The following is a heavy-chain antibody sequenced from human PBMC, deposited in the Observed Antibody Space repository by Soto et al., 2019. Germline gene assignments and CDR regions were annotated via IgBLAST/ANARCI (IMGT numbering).Heavy chain of an antibody. J-gene: IGHJ6*02. Sequence: GGSLRLSCTASGFTFGDYAMSWFRQAPGKGLEWVGFIRSKAYGGTTEYAASVKGRFTISRDDSKSIAYLQMNSLKTEDTAVYYCTRARAGVPAAMDCYSSNCIDVWGPGTTGTVSS. CDR3: TRARAGVPAAMDCYSSNCIDV. V-gene: IGHV3-49*03. CDR2: IRSKAYGGTT. CDR1: GFTFGDYA. D-gene: IGHD2-2*01.